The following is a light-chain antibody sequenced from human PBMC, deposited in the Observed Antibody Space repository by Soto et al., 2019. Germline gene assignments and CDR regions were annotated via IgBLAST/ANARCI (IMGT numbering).Light chain of an antibody. Sequence: QSVVTRPASVCGSPGQSITISCVGTRGDIGDYNYVSWYQQHPGKVPKVIIYDVSNRPSGVSYRFSGTKSGNTASLTVSGLQAEDEADYYCCSYTRSGTLIFGTGTKVTVL. CDR3: CSYTRSGTLI. J-gene: IGLJ1*01. CDR1: RGDIGDYNY. V-gene: IGLV2-14*01. CDR2: DVS.